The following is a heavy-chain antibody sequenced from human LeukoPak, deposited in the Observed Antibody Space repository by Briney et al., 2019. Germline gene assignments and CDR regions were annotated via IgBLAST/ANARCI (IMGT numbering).Heavy chain of an antibody. D-gene: IGHD2-15*01. CDR1: GFTFSSYA. J-gene: IGHJ3*02. V-gene: IGHV3-30-3*01. CDR3: ARDSGYCSGGSCSDAFDI. Sequence: QTGGSLRLSCAASGFTFSSYAMHWVRQAPGKGLEWVAVISYDGSNKYYADSVKGRFTISRDNSKNTLYLQMNSLRAEDTAVYYCARDSGYCSGGSCSDAFDIWAKGQWSPSLQ. CDR2: ISYDGSNK.